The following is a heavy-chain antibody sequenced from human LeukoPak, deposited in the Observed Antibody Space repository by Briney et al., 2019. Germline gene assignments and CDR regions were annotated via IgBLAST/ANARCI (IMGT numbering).Heavy chain of an antibody. D-gene: IGHD3-10*01. CDR3: TTGSTSDYGSGSYTTIDY. Sequence: GGSLRPSCAASGFTFRNAWMSWVRQAPGKGLEWVGRIKSKNNGGTTDYAAPVTGRFTISRDDSRNTLYLQMNSLKTEDTGVYYCTTGSTSDYGSGSYTTIDYWGQGTLVTVSS. J-gene: IGHJ4*02. CDR1: GFTFRNAW. CDR2: IKSKNNGGTT. V-gene: IGHV3-15*01.